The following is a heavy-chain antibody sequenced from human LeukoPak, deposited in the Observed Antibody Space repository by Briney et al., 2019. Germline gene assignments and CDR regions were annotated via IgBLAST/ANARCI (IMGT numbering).Heavy chain of an antibody. CDR3: ARQCEYSSSSEDY. Sequence: GESLKISCKGSGYSFTSYWIIYPGDSDTRYSPSFQGQVTISADKSIITAYLQWSSLKASDTAMYYCARQCEYSSSSEDYWGQGTLVTVSS. CDR2: IYPGDSDT. D-gene: IGHD6-6*01. J-gene: IGHJ4*02. V-gene: IGHV5-51*01. CDR1: GYSFTSYW.